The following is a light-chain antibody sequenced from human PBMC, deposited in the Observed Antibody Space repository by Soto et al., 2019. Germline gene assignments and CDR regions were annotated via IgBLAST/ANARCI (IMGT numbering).Light chain of an antibody. CDR3: QQLTDWPPQWT. V-gene: IGKV3-11*01. J-gene: IGKJ1*01. Sequence: EIVLPKNPDTLSLPPGERATLSCRASQSISSYLAWYQQKPGQAPRLLIYDASSRATGIPARFSGSGSGTDFTLTISSLEPEDFAVYYCQQLTDWPPQWTFGQGTKVDIK. CDR1: QSISSY. CDR2: DAS.